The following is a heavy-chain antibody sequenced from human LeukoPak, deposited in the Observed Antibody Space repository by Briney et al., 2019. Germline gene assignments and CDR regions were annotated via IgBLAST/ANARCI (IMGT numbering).Heavy chain of an antibody. CDR2: MRSEARGGTP. V-gene: IGHV3-15*01. CDR1: GFTLRNAW. J-gene: IGHJ3*02. D-gene: IGHD5-18*01. Sequence: GGSLRLSCATSGFTLRNAWISWVRQAPGKGLEWVGRMRSEARGGTPDYAALVKGRFIISIDDSRSTLYLQMHSPETEDTALYYCTTEGFTYGHHALGIWGQGTVVTVSS. CDR3: TTEGFTYGHHALGI.